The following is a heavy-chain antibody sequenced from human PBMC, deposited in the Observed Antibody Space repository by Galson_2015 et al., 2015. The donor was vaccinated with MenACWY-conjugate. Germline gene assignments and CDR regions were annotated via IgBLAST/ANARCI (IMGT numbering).Heavy chain of an antibody. CDR3: ARDYGASSQLDY. D-gene: IGHD4/OR15-4a*01. CDR2: ITTDVTNT. CDR1: GFTFSSYW. J-gene: IGHJ4*02. Sequence: SLRLSCAATGFTFSSYWIHWVRQAPGTGLGWVSRITTDVTNTAYADSVKGRFPLSRDNAKNTVHLQMNSLRAEATTVYYCARDYGASSQLDYRRQRTLV. V-gene: IGHV3-74*01.